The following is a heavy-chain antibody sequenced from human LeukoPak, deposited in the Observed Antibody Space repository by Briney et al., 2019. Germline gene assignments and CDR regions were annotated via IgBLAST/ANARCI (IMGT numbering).Heavy chain of an antibody. J-gene: IGHJ4*02. CDR2: INHSGGST. D-gene: IGHD3-10*01. CDR1: VGTFTIYY. V-gene: IGHV1-46*01. CDR3: ARARGIISGDY. Sequence: ASVKVSCKASVGTFTIYYMHWVRQARGQGREWMGIINHSGGSTSYAQKFQGSVTMSRDMSTSTVYMALSRVRYEDTAVYYCARARGIISGDYWGQGTLVTVSS.